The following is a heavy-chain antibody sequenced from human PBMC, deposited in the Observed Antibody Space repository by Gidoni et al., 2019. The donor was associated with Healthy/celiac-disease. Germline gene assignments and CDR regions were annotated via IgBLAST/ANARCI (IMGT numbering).Heavy chain of an antibody. CDR2: IYPGASDT. J-gene: IGHJ5*02. Sequence: EVQLVQSGAEVKKPGESLKISCKGSGYSFTSYWIGWVRQMPGKGLEWMGIIYPGASDTRYRPSLQGQVTISADKSISTAYLQWSSLKASDTAMYYCARQRRWFVESKGWFDPWGQGTLVTVSS. CDR3: ARQRRWFVESKGWFDP. D-gene: IGHD3-10*01. V-gene: IGHV5-51*01. CDR1: GYSFTSYW.